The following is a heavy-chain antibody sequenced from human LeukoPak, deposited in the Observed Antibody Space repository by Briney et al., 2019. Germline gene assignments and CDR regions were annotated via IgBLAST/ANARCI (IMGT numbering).Heavy chain of an antibody. J-gene: IGHJ3*02. Sequence: TGGSLRLSCVASGFTFSSYWVAWVRQAPGTGLEWVANINQDGSEKNYVDSVKGRFTISRDNAKNSLCLQMNSLRAEDTAVYYCAIDRGYFTLPMWGRGTMVTVSS. CDR1: GFTFSSYW. D-gene: IGHD2-8*01. V-gene: IGHV3-7*05. CDR3: AIDRGYFTLPM. CDR2: INQDGSEK.